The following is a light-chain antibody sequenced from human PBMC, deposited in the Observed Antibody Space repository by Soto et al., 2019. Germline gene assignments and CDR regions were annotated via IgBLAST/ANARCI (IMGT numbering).Light chain of an antibody. V-gene: IGLV2-14*01. Sequence: QSALTQPASVSGSPGQSVTISCTGTSSDVGGYNYVSWYQQHPGKAPKLMTYEVNNRPSGVSNRFSGSKSGNTASLTISGLQAEDEADYYCSSYTTSNTLVFGGGTKVTVL. CDR2: EVN. CDR1: SSDVGGYNY. CDR3: SSYTTSNTLV. J-gene: IGLJ3*02.